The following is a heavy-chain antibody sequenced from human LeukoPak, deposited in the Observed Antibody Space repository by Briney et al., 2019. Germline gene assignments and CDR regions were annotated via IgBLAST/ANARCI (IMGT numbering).Heavy chain of an antibody. D-gene: IGHD3-10*01. J-gene: IGHJ3*02. V-gene: IGHV3-9*01. CDR2: ISWNSGSI. Sequence: SLRLSCAASGFTFDDYAMHWVRQAPGKGLEWVSGISWNSGSIGYADSVKGRFTISRDNAKNSLYLQMNSLRAEDTALYYCAKSSAGSYDAFDIWGQGTMVTVSS. CDR1: GFTFDDYA. CDR3: AKSSAGSYDAFDI.